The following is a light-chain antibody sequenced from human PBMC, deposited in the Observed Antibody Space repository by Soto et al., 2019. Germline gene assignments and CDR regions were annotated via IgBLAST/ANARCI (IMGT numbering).Light chain of an antibody. Sequence: EIVLTQSPGTLSLSPGERATLSCRASQSVSSSYLAWYLQKPGQAPRLLIYGASSRATGIADRFSGSGSGTDVTLTISRLEPEDVAVYYCQQNGSSPITFGQGTRLEI. CDR1: QSVSSSY. V-gene: IGKV3-20*01. J-gene: IGKJ5*01. CDR2: GAS. CDR3: QQNGSSPIT.